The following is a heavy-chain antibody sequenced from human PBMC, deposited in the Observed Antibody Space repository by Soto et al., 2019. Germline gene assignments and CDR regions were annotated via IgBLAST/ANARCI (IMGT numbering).Heavy chain of an antibody. CDR2: ISSTYEI. Sequence: GGSLRLSCAVSGFTFSSNHVNWVRQAPGKGLEWISYISSTYEIWYADSVKGRFTISRDNGRNSLFLQMSSLRDEDMAVYYCARDRDWAFDYWGLGTLVTVSS. D-gene: IGHD2-21*02. V-gene: IGHV3-48*02. CDR3: ARDRDWAFDY. CDR1: GFTFSSNH. J-gene: IGHJ4*02.